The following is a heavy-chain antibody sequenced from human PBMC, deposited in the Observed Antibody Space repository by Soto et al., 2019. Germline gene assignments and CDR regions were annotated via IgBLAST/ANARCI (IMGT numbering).Heavy chain of an antibody. CDR2: INPSGGST. J-gene: IGHJ4*02. V-gene: IGHV1-46*01. CDR3: VRDSGAKLSSS. Sequence: ASVKVSCKASGYTFTSYYMHWVRQAPGQGLEWMGIINPSGGSTSYAQKFQGRVTITADESARTSYMELRSLKSQDTAVYYCVRDSGAKLSSSWGQGTLVTVSS. CDR1: GYTFTSYY. D-gene: IGHD6-13*01.